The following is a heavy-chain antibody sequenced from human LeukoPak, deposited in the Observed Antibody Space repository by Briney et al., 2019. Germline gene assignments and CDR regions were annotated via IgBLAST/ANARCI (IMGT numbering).Heavy chain of an antibody. V-gene: IGHV4-34*01. Sequence: ETLSLTCAVYGGSFSGYYWSWIRQPPGKGLEWIGEINHSGSTNYNPSLKSRVTLSVDTSKNQFSLKLSSVTAADTAVYYCARGRGYYDSSGYYPRGVHNDYWGQGTLVTVSS. CDR2: INHSGST. CDR3: ARGRGYYDSSGYYPRGVHNDY. J-gene: IGHJ4*02. D-gene: IGHD3-22*01. CDR1: GGSFSGYY.